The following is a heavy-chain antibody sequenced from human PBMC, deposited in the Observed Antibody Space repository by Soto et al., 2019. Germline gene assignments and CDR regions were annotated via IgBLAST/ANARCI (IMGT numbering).Heavy chain of an antibody. CDR2: INAGNGNT. D-gene: IGHD2-15*01. CDR1: GYTFTSYA. Sequence: QVQLVQSGAEEKKPGASVKVSCKASGYTFTSYAMHWVRQAPGQRLEWMGWINAGNGNTKYSQKFQGRVSITRDTSASTAYMELSSLRSEDTAVYYCARGTVVTHFDYWGQGTLVTVSS. J-gene: IGHJ4*02. CDR3: ARGTVVTHFDY. V-gene: IGHV1-3*05.